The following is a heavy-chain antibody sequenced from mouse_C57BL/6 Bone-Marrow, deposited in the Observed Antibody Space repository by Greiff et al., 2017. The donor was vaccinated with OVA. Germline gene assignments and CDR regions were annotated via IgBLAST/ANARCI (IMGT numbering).Heavy chain of an antibody. V-gene: IGHV1-82*01. CDR1: GYAFSSSW. CDR2: IYPGDGDT. J-gene: IGHJ3*01. D-gene: IGHD1-1*01. CDR3: ARDYYGSSGAY. Sequence: VKVVESGPELVKPGASVKISCKASGYAFSSSWMNWVKQRPGKGLEWIGRIYPGDGDTNYNGKFKGKATLTADKSSSTAYMQLSSLTSEDSAVYFCARDYYGSSGAYWGQGTLVTVSA.